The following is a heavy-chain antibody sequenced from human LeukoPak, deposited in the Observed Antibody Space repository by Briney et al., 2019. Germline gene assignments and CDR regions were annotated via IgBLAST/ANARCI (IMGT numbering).Heavy chain of an antibody. Sequence: SETLSLTCTVSGGSISSYYWSWIRQPPGKGLEWIGYIYYSGSTNYNPSLKSRVTIAVDTSKNQFSLKLNSVTAADTAVYYCARESYYDSSGYSHDAFDIWGQGTMVTVSS. D-gene: IGHD3-22*01. CDR3: ARESYYDSSGYSHDAFDI. CDR1: GGSISSYY. J-gene: IGHJ3*02. V-gene: IGHV4-59*12. CDR2: IYYSGST.